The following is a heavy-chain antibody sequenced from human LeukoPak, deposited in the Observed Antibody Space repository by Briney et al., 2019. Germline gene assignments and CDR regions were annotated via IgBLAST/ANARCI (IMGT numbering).Heavy chain of an antibody. D-gene: IGHD6-19*01. CDR2: INTDGSST. J-gene: IGHJ3*02. CDR1: GFTFSSYW. V-gene: IGHV3-74*01. CDR3: VKDRSAHWLANDAFDI. Sequence: GGSLRLSCAASGFTFSSYWMHWVRQAPGKGLVWVSRINTDGSSTNYADSVKGRFTISRDNSKNTLYLQMSSLRAEDTAVYYCVKDRSAHWLANDAFDIWGQGTMVTVSS.